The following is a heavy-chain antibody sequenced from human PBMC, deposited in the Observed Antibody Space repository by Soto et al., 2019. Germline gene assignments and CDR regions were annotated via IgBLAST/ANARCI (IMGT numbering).Heavy chain of an antibody. J-gene: IGHJ6*02. CDR2: IIPIFGTA. CDR1: GGTFSSYA. Sequence: QVQLVQSGAEVKKPGSSVKVSCKASGGTFSSYAISWVRQAPGQGLEWMGGIIPIFGTANYAQKFQGRVTITAEQSTSTAYMELSSLRSEDTGVYYCARVGCSSTSCYWDYYYYGMDVWGQGTTVTVSS. CDR3: ARVGCSSTSCYWDYYYYGMDV. D-gene: IGHD2-2*01. V-gene: IGHV1-69*01.